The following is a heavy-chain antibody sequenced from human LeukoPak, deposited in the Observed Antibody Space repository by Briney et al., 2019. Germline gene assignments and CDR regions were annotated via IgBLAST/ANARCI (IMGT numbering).Heavy chain of an antibody. J-gene: IGHJ3*02. CDR3: AKGTVARFGEGDAFDI. CDR2: IFYDGSTK. Sequence: PGGSLRLSCAASGFTFSNYAMHWVRQAPGKGLEWVAVIFYDGSTKYYADSVKGRFTISRDNSKNTLYLQMNSLRAEDTAVYYCAKGTVARFGEGDAFDIWGQGTMVTVSS. D-gene: IGHD3-16*01. CDR1: GFTFSNYA. V-gene: IGHV3-30*04.